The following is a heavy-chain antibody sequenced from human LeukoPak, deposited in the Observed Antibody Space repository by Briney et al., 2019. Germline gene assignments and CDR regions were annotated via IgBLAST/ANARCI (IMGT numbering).Heavy chain of an antibody. V-gene: IGHV4-34*01. J-gene: IGHJ6*03. CDR3: ARLHPGWLQFLRGQNYYYYMDV. D-gene: IGHD5-24*01. CDR1: GFTFSSYS. CDR2: INPSRNT. Sequence: GSLRLSCAASGFTFSSYSMNWIRQPPGEGLEWIGQINPSRNTNYNPSLKSRVTISVDTSKKQFSLKLSSVTAADTAVYYCARLHPGWLQFLRGQNYYYYMDVWGKGTTVTISS.